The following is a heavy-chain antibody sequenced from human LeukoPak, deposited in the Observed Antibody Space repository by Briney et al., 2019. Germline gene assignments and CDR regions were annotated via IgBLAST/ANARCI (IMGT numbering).Heavy chain of an antibody. CDR2: IYYSGST. Sequence: SETLSLTCTVSGGSISSYYWTWIRQPPGKGLEWIGNIYYSGSTNYNPSLKSRVTISVDTSKNQFSLKLSSVTAADTAVYYCARSAILWFGERWFDPWGQGTLVTVSS. CDR1: GGSISSYY. D-gene: IGHD3-10*01. V-gene: IGHV4-59*08. J-gene: IGHJ5*02. CDR3: ARSAILWFGERWFDP.